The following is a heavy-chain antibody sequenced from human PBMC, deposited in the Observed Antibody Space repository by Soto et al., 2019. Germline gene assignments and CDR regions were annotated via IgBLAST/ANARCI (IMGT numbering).Heavy chain of an antibody. Sequence: XVSLRLTCSVSGFSFTAYSMHWVRQAPNKGLEYVSSISSSGVSTYYADAVKGRFTISRDNSKSTLSLQMSSLRADDTGVYSCVKDRYVDYWGQGTLVTVSS. V-gene: IGHV3-64D*06. CDR1: GFSFTAYS. CDR2: ISSSGVST. J-gene: IGHJ4*02. CDR3: VKDRYVDY.